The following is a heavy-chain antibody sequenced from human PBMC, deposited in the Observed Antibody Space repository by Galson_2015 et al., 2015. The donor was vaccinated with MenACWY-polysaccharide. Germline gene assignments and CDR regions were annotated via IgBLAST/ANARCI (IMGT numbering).Heavy chain of an antibody. J-gene: IGHJ4*02. CDR3: AKDLAGYGDPPNYFDY. D-gene: IGHD4-17*01. CDR1: GFTFSNYG. Sequence: SLRLSCAASGFTFSNYGMHWVRQAPGKGLEWVAVISWNGNVKYYSDSVKGRFTISRDNSKNTLYLQVNSLRVEDTAVYYCAKDLAGYGDPPNYFDYWGQGTLVTVSS. CDR2: ISWNGNVK. V-gene: IGHV3-30*18.